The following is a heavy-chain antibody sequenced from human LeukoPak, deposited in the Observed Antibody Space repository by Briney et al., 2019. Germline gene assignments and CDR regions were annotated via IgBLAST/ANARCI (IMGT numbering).Heavy chain of an antibody. V-gene: IGHV4-59*01. CDR1: GGSISGYY. CDR3: ARDLVDWFDP. CDR2: IYYSGST. D-gene: IGHD3-9*01. J-gene: IGHJ5*02. Sequence: SETLSLTCTVSGGSISGYYWSWVRQPPGKGLEWIGYIYYSGSTNYNPSLKSRVTISVDTSKNQFSLKLSPVTAADTAVYYCARDLVDWFDPWGQGTLVTVSS.